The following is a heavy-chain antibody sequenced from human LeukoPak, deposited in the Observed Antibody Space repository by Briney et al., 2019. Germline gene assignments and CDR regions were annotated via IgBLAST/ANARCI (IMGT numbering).Heavy chain of an antibody. CDR2: ISPSGDIT. Sequence: PGGSLRLSCAASGFTFSSHGINWVRQAPGKGLEWVSGISPSGDITYYTDSVQGRFTISRDNSKNTLYLQMNSLRAEDTAVYYCARDTYCSGGSCYSNAFDIWGQGTMVTVSS. CDR3: ARDTYCSGGSCYSNAFDI. J-gene: IGHJ3*02. D-gene: IGHD2-15*01. CDR1: GFTFSSHG. V-gene: IGHV3-23*01.